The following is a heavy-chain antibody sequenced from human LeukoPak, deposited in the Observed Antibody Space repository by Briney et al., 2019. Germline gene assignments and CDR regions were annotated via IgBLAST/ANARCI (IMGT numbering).Heavy chain of an antibody. CDR3: ARHVGQSPYYCYYYMDV. J-gene: IGHJ6*03. Sequence: PSETLSLTCAVYGGSFSGYYWSWIRQPPGKGLEWIGEINHSGSTNYNPSLKSRVTISVDTSKNQFSLKLSSVTAADTAVYYCARHVGQSPYYCYYYMDVWGKGTTVTVSS. D-gene: IGHD3-10*02. CDR1: GGSFSGYY. CDR2: INHSGST. V-gene: IGHV4-34*01.